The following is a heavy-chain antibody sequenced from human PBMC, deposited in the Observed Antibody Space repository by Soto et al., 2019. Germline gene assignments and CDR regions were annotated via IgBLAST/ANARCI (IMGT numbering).Heavy chain of an antibody. V-gene: IGHV3-7*03. J-gene: IGHJ5*02. CDR3: TRGYSSSPDWFDP. D-gene: IGHD6-6*01. Sequence: GSLRLSCVASGFTFSVTSMSWVRQAPGKGLEWVASIRQDVSQKFYVDSAKGRFTISRDNAMNSLYLQMNSLRAEDTAMYYCTRGYSSSPDWFDPWGQGTLVTVSS. CDR1: GFTFSVTS. CDR2: IRQDVSQK.